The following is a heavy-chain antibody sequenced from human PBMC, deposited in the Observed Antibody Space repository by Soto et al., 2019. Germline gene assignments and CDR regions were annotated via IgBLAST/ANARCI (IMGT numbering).Heavy chain of an antibody. V-gene: IGHV3-30-3*01. Sequence: QVLLVESGGGVVQPGRSLRLSCGVSGFTLSRYSMHWIRQAPGKGLEWVALISSDGRAKYYADSVKGRFTVSRDDSLYLQMTSLGREDTAVYYCARDGYCSGGACLDGMDVWGQGTTVSVSS. CDR1: GFTLSRYS. CDR2: ISSDGRAK. D-gene: IGHD2-15*01. J-gene: IGHJ6*02. CDR3: ARDGYCSGGACLDGMDV.